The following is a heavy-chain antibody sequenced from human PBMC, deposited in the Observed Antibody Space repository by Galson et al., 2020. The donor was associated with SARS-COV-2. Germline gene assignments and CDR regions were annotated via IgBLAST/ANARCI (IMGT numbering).Heavy chain of an antibody. Sequence: ASVKVSCGASGYTFSSHGIHWVRQVPGQGLEWMGWINTDNGNRNYAQKFQDRVTMTTDTSTNTVYLDLKSLRSDDTALYYCARGVHPSQWGNQFDYWGRGTRVTVSS. CDR1: GYTFSSHG. V-gene: IGHV1-18*01. D-gene: IGHD1-26*01. CDR2: INTDNGNR. CDR3: ARGVHPSQWGNQFDY. J-gene: IGHJ4*02.